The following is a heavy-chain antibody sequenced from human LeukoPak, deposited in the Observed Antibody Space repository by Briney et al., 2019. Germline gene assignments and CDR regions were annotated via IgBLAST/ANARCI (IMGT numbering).Heavy chain of an antibody. CDR1: GFTSGTYG. Sequence: GGSLRLSCAASGFTSGTYGMHWVRQAPGKGLEWVAVVSYDGSNKYYADSVKGRFTISRDNSKNTLYLQMNSLRAEDTAVYYCAKDRCSGGSCYYYFDYWGQGTLVTVSS. D-gene: IGHD2-15*01. CDR3: AKDRCSGGSCYYYFDY. J-gene: IGHJ4*02. V-gene: IGHV3-30*18. CDR2: VSYDGSNK.